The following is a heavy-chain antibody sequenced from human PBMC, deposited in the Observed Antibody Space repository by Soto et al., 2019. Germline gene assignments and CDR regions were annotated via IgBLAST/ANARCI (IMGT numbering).Heavy chain of an antibody. Sequence: VGCLRLSCAASGFTFSDYYMSWIRQAPGKGLEWVSYISSSSSYTNYADSVKGRFTISRDNAKNSLYLQMNSLRAEDTAVYYCARDSYDSSGYPFHWYFDLWGRGTLVTVSS. D-gene: IGHD3-22*01. J-gene: IGHJ2*01. V-gene: IGHV3-11*06. CDR3: ARDSYDSSGYPFHWYFDL. CDR1: GFTFSDYY. CDR2: ISSSSSYT.